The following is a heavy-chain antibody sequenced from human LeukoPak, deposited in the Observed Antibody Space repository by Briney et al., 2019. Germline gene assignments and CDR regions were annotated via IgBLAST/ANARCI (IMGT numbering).Heavy chain of an antibody. J-gene: IGHJ5*02. D-gene: IGHD3-22*01. CDR1: GGSISSSSYY. CDR3: ARHFGGYYYDSSGSPGWFDP. CDR2: IYYSGST. Sequence: SETLSLTCTVSGGSISSSSYYWGWIRQPPGKGLEWIGYIYYSGSTNYNPSLKSRVTISVDTSKNQFSLKLSSVTAADTAVYYCARHFGGYYYDSSGSPGWFDPWGQGTLVTVSS. V-gene: IGHV4-61*05.